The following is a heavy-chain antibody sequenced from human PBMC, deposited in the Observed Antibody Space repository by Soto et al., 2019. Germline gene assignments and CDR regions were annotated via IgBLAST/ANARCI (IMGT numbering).Heavy chain of an antibody. J-gene: IGHJ6*02. V-gene: IGHV1-69*13. D-gene: IGHD3-10*01. Sequence: ASVKVSCKASGGTLSSYAISWVRQAPGQGLEWMGGIIPIFGTANYAQKFQGRVTITADESTSTAYMELSSLRSEDTAVYYCARDWARWVVRGVKRSGYYGMDVWGQGTTVTVSS. CDR1: GGTLSSYA. CDR3: ARDWARWVVRGVKRSGYYGMDV. CDR2: IIPIFGTA.